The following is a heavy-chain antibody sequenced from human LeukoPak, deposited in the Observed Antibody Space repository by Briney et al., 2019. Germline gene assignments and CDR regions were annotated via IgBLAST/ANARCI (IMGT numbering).Heavy chain of an antibody. CDR1: GGSFSGYY. CDR3: ASRACSSTSCYPRQLGYYYGMDV. CDR2: IDHSGST. D-gene: IGHD2-2*01. J-gene: IGHJ6*02. Sequence: SETLSLTCAVYGGSFSGYYWSWIRQPPGKGLEWIGEIDHSGSTNYNPSLKSRVTISVDTSKNQFSLKLSSVTAADTAVYYCASRACSSTSCYPRQLGYYYGMDVWGQGTTVTVSS. V-gene: IGHV4-34*01.